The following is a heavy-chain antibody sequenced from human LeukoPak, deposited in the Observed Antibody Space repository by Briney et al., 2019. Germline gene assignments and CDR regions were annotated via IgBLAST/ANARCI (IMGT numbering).Heavy chain of an antibody. CDR2: ISGSGGSP. CDR3: AKDKSSSWYEGEFDP. D-gene: IGHD6-13*01. CDR1: GFTFSSYA. V-gene: IGHV3-23*01. J-gene: IGHJ5*02. Sequence: PGGSLRLSCAASGFTFSSYAMSWVRQSPGKGLECVSAISGSGGSPYYPDSVKGRFTISRDNSKNTLYLQMNSLRAEDTAVYYCAKDKSSSWYEGEFDPWGQGTLVTVSS.